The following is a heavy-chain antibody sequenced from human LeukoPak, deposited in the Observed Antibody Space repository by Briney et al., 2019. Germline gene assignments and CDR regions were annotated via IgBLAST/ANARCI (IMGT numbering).Heavy chain of an antibody. Sequence: ASVKVSCKVSGYTLTELSMHWVRQAPGKGLEWMGGFDPEDGETIYAQKFQGRVTMTEDTSTDTAYMELSSLRSEDTAVYYCATDSSGVFVFDYWGQGTLVTVSS. CDR1: GYTLTELS. CDR2: FDPEDGET. CDR3: ATDSSGVFVFDY. J-gene: IGHJ4*02. V-gene: IGHV1-24*01. D-gene: IGHD3-10*01.